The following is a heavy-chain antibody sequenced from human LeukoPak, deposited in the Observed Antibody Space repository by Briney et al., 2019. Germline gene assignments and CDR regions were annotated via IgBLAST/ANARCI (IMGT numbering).Heavy chain of an antibody. J-gene: IGHJ3*02. CDR2: ITTNGGRT. CDR1: GFTFSSYT. V-gene: IGHV3-64*01. Sequence: PGGSLRLSCAASGFTFSSYTMHWVRQAPGKGLEYVSAITTNGGRTYYANSFKGRFTISRDNSKSTLYLQMGSLRTEDMAVYYCARDPNDAFDIWGQGAMVTVSS. CDR3: ARDPNDAFDI.